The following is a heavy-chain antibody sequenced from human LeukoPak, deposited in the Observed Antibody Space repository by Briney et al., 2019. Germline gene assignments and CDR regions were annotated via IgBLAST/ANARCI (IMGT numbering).Heavy chain of an antibody. CDR3: ARTSDFYGDYANVGPDY. J-gene: IGHJ4*02. Sequence: PSETLSLTCAVSGYSISSGYYWGWIRPPPGKGLEWIGSIYHSGSTYYNPSLKSRATISVDTSKNQFSLKLSSVTAADTAVYYCARTSDFYGDYANVGPDYWGQGTLVTVSS. CDR1: GYSISSGYY. CDR2: IYHSGST. V-gene: IGHV4-38-2*01. D-gene: IGHD4-17*01.